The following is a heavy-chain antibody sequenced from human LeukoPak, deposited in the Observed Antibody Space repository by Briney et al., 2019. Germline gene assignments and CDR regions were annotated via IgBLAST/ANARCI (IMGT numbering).Heavy chain of an antibody. Sequence: SVKVSCKASGGTFSSYAISWVRQAPGQGLEWMGGIIPIFGTANYAQKFQGRVTITADESTSTAYMELSSLRSEDTAVYYCARTVPVKSGSYPCWGQGTLVTVSS. J-gene: IGHJ4*02. D-gene: IGHD1-26*01. CDR2: IIPIFGTA. V-gene: IGHV1-69*13. CDR1: GGTFSSYA. CDR3: ARTVPVKSGSYPC.